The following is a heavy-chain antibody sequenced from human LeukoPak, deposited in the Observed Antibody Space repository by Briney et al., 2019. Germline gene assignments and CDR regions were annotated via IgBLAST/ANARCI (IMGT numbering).Heavy chain of an antibody. CDR3: ARGRVAAAGTDPADFDY. J-gene: IGHJ4*02. Sequence: GASVKASCKASGYTFTSYDINWVRQATGQGLEWMGWMNPNSGNTGYAQKFQGRVTITRNTSISTAYMELSSLRSEDTAVYYCARGRVAAAGTDPADFDYWGQGTLVTVSS. CDR1: GYTFTSYD. V-gene: IGHV1-8*03. D-gene: IGHD6-13*01. CDR2: MNPNSGNT.